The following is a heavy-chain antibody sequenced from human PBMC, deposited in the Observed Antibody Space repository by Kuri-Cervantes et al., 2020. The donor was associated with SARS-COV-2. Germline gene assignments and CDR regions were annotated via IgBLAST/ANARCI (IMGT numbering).Heavy chain of an antibody. V-gene: IGHV4-34*01. Sequence: SQTLSLTCALYYGTLTGYQWSWIRQPPGKGLEWIGGINHRGDTYYNPSLEGRVTISRDTSENKFSLRLSSVTAADTAVYYFARGINGYLFFYYLDVWGKGTTVTVSS. J-gene: IGHJ6*03. CDR2: INHRGDT. CDR3: ARGINGYLFFYYLDV. CDR1: YGTLTGYQ. D-gene: IGHD3-16*02.